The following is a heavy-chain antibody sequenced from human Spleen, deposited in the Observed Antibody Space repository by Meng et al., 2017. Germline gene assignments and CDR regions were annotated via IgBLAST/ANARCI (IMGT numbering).Heavy chain of an antibody. J-gene: IGHJ3*02. CDR2: FYSTVST. D-gene: IGHD5-24*01. CDR3: ARASTITGRAFDI. V-gene: IGHV4-61*02. Sequence: LRLSCTVSGGSISSGGYFWTCIRQPAGKGLEWIGRFYSTVSTNYNPSLETRVTISVDTSKNNFSLKLTSVTAADTAMYYCARASTITGRAFDIWGQGTMVTVSS. CDR1: GGSISSGGYF.